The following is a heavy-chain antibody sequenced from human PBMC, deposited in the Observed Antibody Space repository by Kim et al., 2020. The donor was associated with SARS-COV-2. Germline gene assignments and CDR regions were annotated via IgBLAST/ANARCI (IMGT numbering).Heavy chain of an antibody. V-gene: IGHV4-39*01. CDR3: ARHKLRSIWFGALGDFDS. Sequence: SYGGWIRQPPGKGLEWIGSLYYSGTTYYNPSLKSRVTISADTARNQFSLKMTSATAADTALYYCARHKLRSIWFGALGDFDSWGQGTLV. J-gene: IGHJ4*02. CDR1: SY. CDR2: LYYSGTT. D-gene: IGHD3-10*01.